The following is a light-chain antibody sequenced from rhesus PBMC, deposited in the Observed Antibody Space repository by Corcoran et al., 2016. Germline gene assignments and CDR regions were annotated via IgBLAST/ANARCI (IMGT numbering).Light chain of an antibody. Sequence: DIQMTQSPSSLSAFIGDRVTITCRASQDISSLLVWYQQKPGNPPKLLIYTASNVQSGVPSRFSGSGSGTDFTLTITSLQPETFATYYCQQYNGAPLSFGGGTKVEIE. CDR2: TAS. J-gene: IGKJ4*01. CDR3: QQYNGAPLS. V-gene: IGKV1-21*01. CDR1: QDISSL.